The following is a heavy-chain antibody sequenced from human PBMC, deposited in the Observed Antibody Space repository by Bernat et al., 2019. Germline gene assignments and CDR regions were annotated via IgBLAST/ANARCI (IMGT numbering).Heavy chain of an antibody. V-gene: IGHV3-15*07. D-gene: IGHD1-1*01. Sequence: EVQLVESGGGLVKPGGSLRLSCVASGFTFSNVWMNWVRQAPGEGLEWVARIKKKTDGGAADCAAPVKGRFTISRDDSKNTLFLQMNSLKTEDAAIYYGVKDLHCTEYKGKFDSWGQGTLVIVSS. J-gene: IGHJ4*02. CDR2: IKKKTDGGAA. CDR1: GFTFSNVW. CDR3: VKDLHCTEYKGKFDS.